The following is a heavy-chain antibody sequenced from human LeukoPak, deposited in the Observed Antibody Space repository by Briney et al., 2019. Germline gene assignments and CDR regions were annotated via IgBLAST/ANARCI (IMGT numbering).Heavy chain of an antibody. CDR3: ARTQGVYYGGNFGAFDI. CDR1: GYTFTNYA. Sequence: GASVKVSCKASGYTFTNYAIHWVRQAPGQRLEWMGWINAGIANTKYSQKFQDRVAITRDTSASTAHMELSSLRSEDTSVYYCARTQGVYYGGNFGAFDIWGQGTMVTVSS. V-gene: IGHV1-3*01. J-gene: IGHJ3*02. CDR2: INAGIANT. D-gene: IGHD4-23*01.